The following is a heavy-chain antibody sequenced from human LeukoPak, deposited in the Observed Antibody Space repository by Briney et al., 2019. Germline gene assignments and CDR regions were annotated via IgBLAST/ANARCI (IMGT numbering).Heavy chain of an antibody. CDR1: GESFSGYY. V-gene: IGHV4-34*01. CDR2: INHSGST. CDR3: ASRGIAARLSPRARMYYFDY. D-gene: IGHD6-6*01. J-gene: IGHJ4*02. Sequence: SETLSLTCAVYGESFSGYYWSWIRQPPGKGLEWIGEINHSGSTNYNPSLKSRVTISVDTSKNQFSLKLSSVTAADTAVYYCASRGIAARLSPRARMYYFDYWGQGTLVTVSS.